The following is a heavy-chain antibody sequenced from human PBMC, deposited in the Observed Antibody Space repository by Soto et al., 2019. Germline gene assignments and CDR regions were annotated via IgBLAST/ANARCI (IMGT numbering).Heavy chain of an antibody. CDR2: ISAYNGNT. CDR3: ARDRADFYESSTAFGDI. CDR1: GYTFVSYG. J-gene: IGHJ4*02. D-gene: IGHD3-10*01. V-gene: IGHV1-18*04. Sequence: QVQLVQSGSDVKRAGASVRVSCKASGYTFVSYGLSWVRQAPGQGLEWMGWISAYNGNTGYAEQFQDRVTLTTDTSTSTAYLELRSLRFDDTAIYYCARDRADFYESSTAFGDIWGPGTLVTVSP.